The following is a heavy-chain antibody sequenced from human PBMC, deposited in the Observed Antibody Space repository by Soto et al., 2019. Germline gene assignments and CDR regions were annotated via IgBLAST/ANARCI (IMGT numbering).Heavy chain of an antibody. CDR3: AREFQYYQSSDSYFEY. Sequence: PSQTLSLTCAISVYSVSGNSAAWNWIRQSPSRGLEWLGRTYYRSKWYNDYAVSVKSRITVTPDTSKNQFSLHLNSVTPEDTAVYYCAREFQYYQSSDSYFEYWGQAALVIVSS. J-gene: IGHJ4*02. D-gene: IGHD3-16*01. CDR2: TYYRSKWYN. CDR1: VYSVSGNSAA. V-gene: IGHV6-1*01.